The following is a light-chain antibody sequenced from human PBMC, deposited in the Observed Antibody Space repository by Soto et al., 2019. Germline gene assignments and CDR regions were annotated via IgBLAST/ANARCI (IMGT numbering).Light chain of an antibody. J-gene: IGKJ2*01. CDR3: QQYYSYPYT. CDR2: DAS. V-gene: IGKV1-5*01. Sequence: DIQMTQSPSTLSASVGDRVTITCRASQSISSWLAWYQQKPGKAPKLLIYDASSLESGVPSGFSGSGSGTEFTLTISSLQPDDFATYYCQQYYSYPYTFGQGTKVDIK. CDR1: QSISSW.